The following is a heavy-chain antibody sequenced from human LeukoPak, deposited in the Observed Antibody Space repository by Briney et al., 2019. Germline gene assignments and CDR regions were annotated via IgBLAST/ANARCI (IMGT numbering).Heavy chain of an antibody. CDR1: GVSISSGGYS. Sequence: SQTLSLTCAVSGVSISSGGYSWSWIRQPPGKGLEWIGYIYHSGSTYYNPSLKSRVTISVDRSKNQFSLKLSSVTAADTAVYYCARGSVVVPAAKVGHAFDIWGQGTMVTVSS. J-gene: IGHJ3*02. V-gene: IGHV4-30-2*01. CDR2: IYHSGST. CDR3: ARGSVVVPAAKVGHAFDI. D-gene: IGHD2-2*01.